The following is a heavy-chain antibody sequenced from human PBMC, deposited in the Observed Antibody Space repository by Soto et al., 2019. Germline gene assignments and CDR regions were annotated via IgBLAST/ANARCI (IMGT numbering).Heavy chain of an antibody. V-gene: IGHV2-26*01. D-gene: IGHD4-17*01. CDR1: GFSLSDPKMG. CDR3: VRVYYGYGDFSRIDS. CDR2: IFSTGER. Sequence: QVTLKESGPTLVKPTETLTLTCSVSGFSLSDPKMGVSWVRQSPGEALEWLAHIFSTGERSYTPSLQTRLTLSKDPANSLVVLSMSNVDPVDTATYRCVRVYYGYGDFSRIDSWGHGILVTVSS. J-gene: IGHJ5*01.